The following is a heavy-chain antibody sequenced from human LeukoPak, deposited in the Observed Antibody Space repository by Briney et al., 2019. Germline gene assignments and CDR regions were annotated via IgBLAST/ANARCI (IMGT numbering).Heavy chain of an antibody. J-gene: IGHJ4*02. D-gene: IGHD3-10*01. V-gene: IGHV3-23*01. CDR2: ISGSGGST. CDR1: GFTFSSYA. CDR3: AKSIGPYYYDSGSFPDY. Sequence: PGGSLRLSCAASGFTFSSYAMSWVRQAPGKGLEWVSAISGSGGSTYYADSVKGRFTISRDNSKNTLYLQMNSLRAEDTAVYYCAKSIGPYYYDSGSFPDYWGQGTLVTVSS.